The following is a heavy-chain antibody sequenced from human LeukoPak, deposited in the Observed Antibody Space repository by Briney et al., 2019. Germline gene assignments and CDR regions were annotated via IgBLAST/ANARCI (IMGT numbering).Heavy chain of an antibody. V-gene: IGHV3-30-3*01. Sequence: GGSLRLSCAASGFTFSSYAMHWVRQAPGKGLEWVAVISYDGSNKYYADSVKGRFTISRDNSKNTLYLQMNSLRADDTAVYYCARDDLPKYSSGTIDYWGQGTLVTVSS. D-gene: IGHD6-19*01. J-gene: IGHJ4*02. CDR2: ISYDGSNK. CDR1: GFTFSSYA. CDR3: ARDDLPKYSSGTIDY.